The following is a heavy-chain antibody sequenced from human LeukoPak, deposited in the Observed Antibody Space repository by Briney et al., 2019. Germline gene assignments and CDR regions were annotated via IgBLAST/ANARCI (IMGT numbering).Heavy chain of an antibody. CDR3: AGTNGY. CDR1: GFTFSSFN. Sequence: GGSLRLSCTASGFTFSSFNMYWARQAPGKGLEWLANIKHDESEKDYVDSVKGRFTISRDNAKNSLYLQMNSLRVEDTAVYYCAGTNGYWGQGTLVTVSS. J-gene: IGHJ4*02. V-gene: IGHV3-7*05. CDR2: IKHDESEK.